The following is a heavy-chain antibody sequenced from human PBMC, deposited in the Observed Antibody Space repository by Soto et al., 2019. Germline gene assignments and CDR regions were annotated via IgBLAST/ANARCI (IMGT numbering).Heavy chain of an antibody. V-gene: IGHV1-69*13. J-gene: IGHJ6*02. D-gene: IGHD3-22*01. CDR3: ARVRYYDSSGYYGHYYGMDV. CDR2: IIPIFGTA. CDR1: GGTFSSYA. Sequence: ASVKVSCKASGGTFSSYAISWVRQAPGQGLEWMGGIIPIFGTANYAQKFQGRVTITADESTSTAYMELSSLRSEDTAVYYCARVRYYDSSGYYGHYYGMDVRGQGTTVTVSS.